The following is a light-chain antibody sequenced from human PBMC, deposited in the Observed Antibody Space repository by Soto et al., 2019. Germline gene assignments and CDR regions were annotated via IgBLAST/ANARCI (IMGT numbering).Light chain of an antibody. CDR2: TDH. J-gene: IGLJ1*01. Sequence: QSVLTQPPSASGPPGQRVTISCSGGYSNIGSNTVHWYQQLPGTAPKLLIFTDHERPSGVPDRFSGSRSGTSASLAIRGLRSEDEADYYCSSYAHGSTYVFGTGTKLTVL. V-gene: IGLV1-44*01. CDR1: YSNIGSNT. CDR3: SSYAHGSTYV.